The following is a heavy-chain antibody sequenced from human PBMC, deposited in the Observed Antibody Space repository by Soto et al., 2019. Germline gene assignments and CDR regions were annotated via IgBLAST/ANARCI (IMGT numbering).Heavy chain of an antibody. CDR2: ISGSGGST. V-gene: IGHV3-23*01. CDR3: ASPLAGSHLGYFQH. Sequence: PGGSLRLSCAASGFTFSSYAMSWVRQAPGKGLEWVSAISGSGGSTYYADSVKGRFTISGDNSKNTLYLQMNSLRAEDTAVYYCASPLAGSHLGYFQHWGQGTLVTVSS. D-gene: IGHD3-10*01. J-gene: IGHJ1*01. CDR1: GFTFSSYA.